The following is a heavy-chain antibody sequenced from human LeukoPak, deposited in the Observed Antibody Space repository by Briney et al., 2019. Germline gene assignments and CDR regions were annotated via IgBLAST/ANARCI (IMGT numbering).Heavy chain of an antibody. V-gene: IGHV3-7*01. Sequence: GGSLRLSCAASGFTFSSYWMSWVRQAPGKGLEWVANIKHDESEKYYVDSVKGRFTISRDNSKNSLYLQMNSLRAGDTAVYYCARVLGAGSGWYFDPYYFDYWGQGTLVTVSS. CDR3: ARVLGAGSGWYFDPYYFDY. D-gene: IGHD6-19*01. J-gene: IGHJ4*02. CDR1: GFTFSSYW. CDR2: IKHDESEK.